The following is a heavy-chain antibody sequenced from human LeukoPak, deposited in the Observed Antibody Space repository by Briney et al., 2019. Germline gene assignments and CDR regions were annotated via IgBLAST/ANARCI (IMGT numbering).Heavy chain of an antibody. CDR2: IYYSGST. CDR3: ARPFAVVGRWFGELHAPL. D-gene: IGHD3-10*01. CDR1: GGSISSSSYY. J-gene: IGHJ4*02. Sequence: SETLSLTCTVSGGSISSSSYYWGWIRQPPGKGLEWIGGIYYSGSTYYNPSLKSRVTISVDTSKNQFSLKLSSVTAADTAVYYCARPFAVVGRWFGELHAPLWGQGTLVTVSS. V-gene: IGHV4-39*01.